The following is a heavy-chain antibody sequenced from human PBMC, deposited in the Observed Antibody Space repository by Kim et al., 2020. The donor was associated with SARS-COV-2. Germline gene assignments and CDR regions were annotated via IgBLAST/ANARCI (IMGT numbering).Heavy chain of an antibody. CDR3: ARAGYSSSWPNWFDP. Sequence: GSLRLSCAASRFTFSSYSMNWVRQAPGKGLEWVSSISSSSTYIYYADSVKGRFTISRDNAKNSLYLQMNSLRAEDTAVYYCARAGYSSSWPNWFDPWGQGTLVTVSS. D-gene: IGHD6-13*01. J-gene: IGHJ5*02. V-gene: IGHV3-21*01. CDR1: RFTFSSYS. CDR2: ISSSSTYI.